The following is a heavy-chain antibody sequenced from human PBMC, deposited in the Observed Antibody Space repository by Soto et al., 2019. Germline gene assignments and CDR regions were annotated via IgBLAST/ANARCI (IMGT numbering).Heavy chain of an antibody. CDR3: VRDGTKTLRDWFDP. Sequence: SETLSLTCTVSGASISCFYWSWIRKSAGKGLEWIGRIYATRTTDYNPSLKSQVMMSVDTSKKQFSLKLRSVTAADTAVYYCVRDGTKTLRDWFDPWGQGISVTVSS. CDR1: GASISCFY. D-gene: IGHD1-1*01. CDR2: IYATRTT. J-gene: IGHJ5*02. V-gene: IGHV4-4*07.